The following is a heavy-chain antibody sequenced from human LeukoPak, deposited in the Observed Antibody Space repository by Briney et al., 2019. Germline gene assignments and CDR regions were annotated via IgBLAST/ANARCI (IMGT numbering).Heavy chain of an antibody. CDR3: TRANSATIPGVDP. V-gene: IGHV3-53*01. Sequence: GGSLRLSCAASGFTVSSNYMSWVRQPPAKGLEWVSIIHSGGSTYYADSVKGRFTISRDNSKNTLYLQMNSLRGEDTAVYYCTRANSATIPGVDPWGQGTLVTVSS. CDR2: IHSGGST. J-gene: IGHJ5*02. D-gene: IGHD1-26*01. CDR1: GFTVSSNY.